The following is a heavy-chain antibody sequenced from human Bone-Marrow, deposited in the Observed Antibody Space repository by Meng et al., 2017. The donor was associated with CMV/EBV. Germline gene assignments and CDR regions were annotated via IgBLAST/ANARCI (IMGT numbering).Heavy chain of an antibody. CDR1: GYTFTSYG. D-gene: IGHD2-2*01. V-gene: IGHV1-18*01. CDR2: ISAYNGNT. Sequence: ASVKVSCKASGYTFTSYGISWVRQAPGQGLEWMGWISAYNGNTNYAQKLQGRVTMTTDTSTSTAYMELRSLRSDDTAVYYCARALVPWDPAAVVPAAIQWYYYGMDVWGQGTTVTVSS. J-gene: IGHJ6*02. CDR3: ARALVPWDPAAVVPAAIQWYYYGMDV.